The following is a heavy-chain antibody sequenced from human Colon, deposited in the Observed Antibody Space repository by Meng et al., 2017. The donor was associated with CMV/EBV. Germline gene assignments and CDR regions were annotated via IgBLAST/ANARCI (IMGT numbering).Heavy chain of an antibody. CDR2: IRNTANSYTT. CDR1: GFTVTDTY. J-gene: IGHJ5*02. D-gene: IGHD2-21*01. Sequence: AASGFTVTDTYMDWVRLAPGKGLEWVGRIRNTANSYTTAYAASVKGRFTLSRDDSKNSVYLQMNSLETEDTAVYHCARMWRGRWFAPWGQGTLVTVSS. CDR3: ARMWRGRWFAP. V-gene: IGHV3-72*01.